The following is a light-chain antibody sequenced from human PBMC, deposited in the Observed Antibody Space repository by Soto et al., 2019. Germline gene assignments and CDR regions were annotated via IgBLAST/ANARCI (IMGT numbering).Light chain of an antibody. J-gene: IGKJ1*01. CDR1: QRVSSSY. Sequence: EIVLTQSPGTLSLSPGERATLSCRASQRVSSSYLAWYQQKPGQAPRLLIYDASSRATGIPDRFSGSGSGTDFSLTISRLEPEDFAVYYCHQYGSSKWTFGQGTKVEIK. CDR3: HQYGSSKWT. CDR2: DAS. V-gene: IGKV3-20*01.